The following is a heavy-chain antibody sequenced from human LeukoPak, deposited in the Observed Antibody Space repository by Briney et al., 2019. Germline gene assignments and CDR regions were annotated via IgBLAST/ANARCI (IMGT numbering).Heavy chain of an antibody. CDR1: GGTFSSYT. CDR3: ARESVPAAIFTAYWFDP. Sequence: SVKVSCKASGGTFSSYTISWVRQAPGQGLEWMGRIIPILGIASYAQKFQGRVTITADKSTSTAYMELSSLRSEDTAVYYCARESVPAAIFTAYWFDPWGQGTLVTVSS. D-gene: IGHD2-2*01. J-gene: IGHJ5*02. V-gene: IGHV1-69*04. CDR2: IIPILGIA.